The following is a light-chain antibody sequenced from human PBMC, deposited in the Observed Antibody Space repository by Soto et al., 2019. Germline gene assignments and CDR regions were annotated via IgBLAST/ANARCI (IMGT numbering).Light chain of an antibody. V-gene: IGKV1-5*01. CDR3: QQYNSFSLT. CDR1: QIVSSR. Sequence: DIHMPQSPSTLSASVGDRVPITCRASQIVSSRLAWYQQKPGKAPKVLIYDASSLDIGVPSRFSGSGSETDFTLTISSLQPKDFANYYCQQYNSFSLTFGGGTKVEIK. CDR2: DAS. J-gene: IGKJ4*01.